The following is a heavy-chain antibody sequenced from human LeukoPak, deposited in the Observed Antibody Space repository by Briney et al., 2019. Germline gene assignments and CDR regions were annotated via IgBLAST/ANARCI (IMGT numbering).Heavy chain of an antibody. CDR2: ISAYNGNT. CDR3: ARVPKPRGGNEYYFDY. D-gene: IGHD4-23*01. Sequence: AASVKVSCKASGYTFTSYGISWVRQAPGQGLEWMGWISAYNGNTNYAQKLQGRDTMTTDTSTSTAYMELRSLRSDDTAVYYCARVPKPRGGNEYYFDYWGQGTLVTVSS. V-gene: IGHV1-18*01. CDR1: GYTFTSYG. J-gene: IGHJ4*02.